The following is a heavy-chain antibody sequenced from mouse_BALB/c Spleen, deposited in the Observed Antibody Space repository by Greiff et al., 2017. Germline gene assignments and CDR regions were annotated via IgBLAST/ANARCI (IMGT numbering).Heavy chain of an antibody. D-gene: IGHD2-3*01. CDR2: IDPENGNT. Sequence: VQLKQSGAELVRSGASVKLSCTASGFNIKDYYMHWVKQRPEQGLEWIGWIDPENGNTIYDPKFQGKASITADTSSNTAYLQLSSLTSEDTAVYYCARSYDGSDYFDYWGQGTTLTVSS. CDR3: ARSYDGSDYFDY. V-gene: IGHV14-1*02. J-gene: IGHJ2*01. CDR1: GFNIKDYY.